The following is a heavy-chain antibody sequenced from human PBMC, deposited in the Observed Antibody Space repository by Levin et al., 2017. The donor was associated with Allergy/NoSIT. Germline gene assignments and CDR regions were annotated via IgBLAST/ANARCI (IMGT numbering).Heavy chain of an antibody. CDR2: VKSKADGGKI. J-gene: IGHJ3*02. CDR3: TTPLRYFDWLYDAFDI. Sequence: GGSLRLSCAASGFTFSNAWMSWVRQAPGKGLEWIGRVKSKADGGKIDYAATVKGRFTISRDASKNTVYLEMNSLRTEDTAVYYCTTPLRYFDWLYDAFDIWGQGTRVTVSS. CDR1: GFTFSNAW. V-gene: IGHV3-15*01. D-gene: IGHD3-9*01.